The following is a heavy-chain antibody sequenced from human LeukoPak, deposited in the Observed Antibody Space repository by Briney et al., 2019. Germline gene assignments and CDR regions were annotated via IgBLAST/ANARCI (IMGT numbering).Heavy chain of an antibody. V-gene: IGHV3-48*03. CDR1: GFTFSNSD. Sequence: GGSLRLSCVASGFTFSNSDMNWVRQAPGKGLDWVSYISRSGTNIYYAESVKGRFTISRDNAKKSLYLQMNSLRVEDTAVYYCARMGGNLSRWGQGTLVTVSS. CDR3: ARMGGNLSR. D-gene: IGHD1-26*01. J-gene: IGHJ4*02. CDR2: ISRSGTNI.